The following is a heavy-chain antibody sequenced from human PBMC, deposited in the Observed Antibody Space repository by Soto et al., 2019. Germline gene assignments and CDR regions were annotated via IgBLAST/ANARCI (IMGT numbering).Heavy chain of an antibody. CDR1: GFTFNNYA. J-gene: IGHJ4*02. Sequence: GVLRLSCAASGFTFNNYAVSWVRQAPGKRLEWVSVISGSGDGTYYADSVQGRFTISRDNSKNTLYLQMNSLRDEDTAVYYCAKGRSSAWYDFDHWGQGALVTVSP. V-gene: IGHV3-23*01. D-gene: IGHD6-19*01. CDR2: ISGSGDGT. CDR3: AKGRSSAWYDFDH.